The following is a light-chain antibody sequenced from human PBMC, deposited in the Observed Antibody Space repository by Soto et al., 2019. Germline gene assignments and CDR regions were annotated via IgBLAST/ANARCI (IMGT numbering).Light chain of an antibody. CDR3: QQYGSSPWT. V-gene: IGKV3-20*01. CDR2: GAS. J-gene: IGKJ1*01. Sequence: EIVLTQSPGSLYLSQGERATLSCRASQSVSSSYLAWYPQKPGQAPRLLIYGASSRATGISDRFSGSWSGTDFTRSSSSLEPEDFAVYYCQQYGSSPWTFGQGTKVEIK. CDR1: QSVSSSY.